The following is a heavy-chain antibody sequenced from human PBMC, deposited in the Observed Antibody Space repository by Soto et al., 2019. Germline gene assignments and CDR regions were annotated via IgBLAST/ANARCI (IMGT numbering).Heavy chain of an antibody. CDR1: GYTFTSYG. J-gene: IGHJ4*02. CDR3: ARDPSPVVVPAAIRTAMAN. V-gene: IGHV1-18*04. Sequence: QVPLVQSGAEVKKPGASVKVSCKASGYTFTSYGISWVRQAPGQGLEWMGWISAYNGNTNYAQKLQGRVTMTTDTSTSTAYMELRSLRSDATAVYYCARDPSPVVVPAAIRTAMANWGQGTLVTVSS. CDR2: ISAYNGNT. D-gene: IGHD2-2*02.